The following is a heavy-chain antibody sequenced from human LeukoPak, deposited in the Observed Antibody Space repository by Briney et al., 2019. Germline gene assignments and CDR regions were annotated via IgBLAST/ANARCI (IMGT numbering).Heavy chain of an antibody. J-gene: IGHJ4*02. CDR1: GFTFSSYS. D-gene: IGHD3-22*01. V-gene: IGHV3-21*01. CDR2: ISSSSSYI. Sequence: PGGSLRLSCAASGFTFSSYSMNWVRQAPGEGLEWVSSISSSSSYIYYADSVKGRFTISRDNAKNSLYLQMNSLRAEDTAVYYCARPGISSGYYYFDYWGQGTLVTVSS. CDR3: ARPGISSGYYYFDY.